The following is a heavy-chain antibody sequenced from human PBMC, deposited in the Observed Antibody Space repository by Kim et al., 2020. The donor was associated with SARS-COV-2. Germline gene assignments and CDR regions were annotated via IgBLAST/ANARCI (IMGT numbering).Heavy chain of an antibody. CDR1: GGTFSNYA. D-gene: IGHD6-19*01. CDR2: IIPIFGTA. Sequence: SVKVSCKASGGTFSNYAISWVRQAPGQGLEWMGGIIPIFGTANYARKFQGRVTITADESTSTAYMELSSLRSEDTAVYYCAKTGYSSGWTYYYYGMDVWGQGTTVTVSS. J-gene: IGHJ6*02. CDR3: AKTGYSSGWTYYYYGMDV. V-gene: IGHV1-69*13.